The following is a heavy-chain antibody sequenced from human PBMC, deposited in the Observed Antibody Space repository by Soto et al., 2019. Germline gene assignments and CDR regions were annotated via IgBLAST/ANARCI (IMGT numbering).Heavy chain of an antibody. D-gene: IGHD1-26*01. J-gene: IGHJ4*02. Sequence: GGSLRLSCAGSGFTFSSYGIHWVRQAPGKGLEWVALISYDGGNEKYTESVKDRFIISRDDSHNVAYLQMSSLRTEDTAMYYCAKDRYSGTYPTDFDYWGQGSLVTV. CDR3: AKDRYSGTYPTDFDY. CDR1: GFTFSSYG. V-gene: IGHV3-30*18. CDR2: ISYDGGNE.